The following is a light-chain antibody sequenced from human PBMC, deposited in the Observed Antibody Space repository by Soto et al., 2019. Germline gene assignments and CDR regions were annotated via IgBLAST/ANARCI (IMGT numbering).Light chain of an antibody. J-gene: IGKJ2*02. CDR3: QQYNDYSGT. Sequence: DIQMTQPPSTLSASVGDRVTITCRASQTINSWLAWYQQKPGKAPKLLIYKASNLESGVPSRFSGSASGTEFTLTISSLQPDDLATYYCQQYNDYSGTFGQGTKLEIK. CDR2: KAS. CDR1: QTINSW. V-gene: IGKV1-5*03.